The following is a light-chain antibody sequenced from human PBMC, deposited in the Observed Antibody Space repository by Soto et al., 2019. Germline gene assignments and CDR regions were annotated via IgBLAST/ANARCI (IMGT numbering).Light chain of an antibody. CDR2: GAS. Sequence: ENVLTQSPGSLSLSPGERATLSYRASQSVSSNNLAWYQQKPGQAPRLLIHGASSRATAIPERFSVSGYGTDVTVTISRLEPEDSAVYHCHQYGNSALTFGQGTKLEIK. CDR1: QSVSSNN. CDR3: HQYGNSALT. J-gene: IGKJ1*01. V-gene: IGKV3-20*01.